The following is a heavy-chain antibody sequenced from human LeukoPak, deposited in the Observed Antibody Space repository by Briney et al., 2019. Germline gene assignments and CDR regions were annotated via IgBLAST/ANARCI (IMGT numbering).Heavy chain of an antibody. D-gene: IGHD5-18*01. V-gene: IGHV3-15*07. CDR1: GFTFNNAW. J-gene: IGHJ4*02. CDR2: IKSKTDGGTI. CDR3: TTGGYRYGDDY. Sequence: GGSLRLSCAASGFTFNNAWMNWVRQAPGKGPEWVGRIKSKTDGGTIDYAAPVKGRFTISRDDSKNTLYLQMNSLKTEDTAVYYCTTGGYRYGDDYWGQGTLITVSS.